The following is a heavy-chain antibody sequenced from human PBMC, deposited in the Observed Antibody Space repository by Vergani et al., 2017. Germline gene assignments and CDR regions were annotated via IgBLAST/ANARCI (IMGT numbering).Heavy chain of an antibody. J-gene: IGHJ4*02. CDR2: INPSGGST. CDR3: AKMLRGIYYFDY. Sequence: QVQLVQSGAEVKKPGASVKVSCKASGYTFTSYYMHWVRQAPGQGLEWMGIINPSGGSTSYAQKFQGRVTMTRDTSTSTVYMELSSLRSEDTAVYYCAKMLRGIYYFDYWGQGTLVTVSS. D-gene: IGHD2-21*01. V-gene: IGHV1-46*01. CDR1: GYTFTSYY.